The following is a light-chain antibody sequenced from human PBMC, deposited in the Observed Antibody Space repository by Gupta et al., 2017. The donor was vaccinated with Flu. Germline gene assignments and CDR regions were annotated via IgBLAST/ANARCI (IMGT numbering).Light chain of an antibody. V-gene: IGKV1-39*01. CDR2: GTS. CDR1: QNIKGA. Sequence: AGQNIKGALNWYQQKAGEAPKLLISGTSRLRSGVPSRFSGSSSGTEFTLTIKSLQPEDSATYYCQEGYNSPPARTFGQGTKVEIK. J-gene: IGKJ2*02. CDR3: QEGYNSPPART.